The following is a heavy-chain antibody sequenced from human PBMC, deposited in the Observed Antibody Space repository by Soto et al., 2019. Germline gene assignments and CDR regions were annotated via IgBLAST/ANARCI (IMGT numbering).Heavy chain of an antibody. D-gene: IGHD6-13*01. V-gene: IGHV1-69*01. CDR1: GGTFSNYV. CDR2: IIPIFGTA. CDR3: TRAGNSSWYDY. Sequence: QVQLVQSGAEVERPGSSVKVSCKASGGTFSNYVINWVRQAPGQGLEWMGGIIPIFGTANYAQKFQGRVTITADASTTTAYMELSSLRSEDTAVYYCTRAGNSSWYDYWGQGTLVTVSS. J-gene: IGHJ4*02.